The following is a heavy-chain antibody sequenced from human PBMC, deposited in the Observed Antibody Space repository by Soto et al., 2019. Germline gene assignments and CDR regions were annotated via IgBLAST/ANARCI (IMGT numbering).Heavy chain of an antibody. CDR2: ISSGGSTI. V-gene: IGHV3-11*04. CDR1: GFTFSDYY. J-gene: IGHJ4*01. D-gene: IGHD3-3*01. CDR3: ARALSYDFWSGYPVHFDY. Sequence: GGSLRLSCAASGFTFSDYYMNWFRQAPGKGLEWVSYISSGGSTIYYADSVKGRFTISRDNAKNSLYLQMNSLRAEDTAVYYCARALSYDFWSGYPVHFDYWGQGTLVTVSS.